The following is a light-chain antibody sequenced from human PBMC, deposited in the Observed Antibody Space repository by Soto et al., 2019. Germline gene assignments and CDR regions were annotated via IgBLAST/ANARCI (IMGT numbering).Light chain of an antibody. J-gene: IGKJ2*01. CDR2: GAS. Sequence: EIVMTQSPATLSVSPGERATLSCRASQSVSSNLVWYQQKRGQAPRLLIYGASTRATGIPARFSGSGSGTELSLTISSLQFEDFAVYYCQQYNNWPPTFGQGTKLEIK. CDR3: QQYNNWPPT. CDR1: QSVSSN. V-gene: IGKV3-15*01.